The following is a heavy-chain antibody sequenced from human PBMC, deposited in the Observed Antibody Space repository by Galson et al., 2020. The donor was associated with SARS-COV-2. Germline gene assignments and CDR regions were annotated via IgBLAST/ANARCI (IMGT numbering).Heavy chain of an antibody. CDR1: GFTFSSYA. V-gene: IGHV3-30*04. CDR3: ARGFGTFDY. J-gene: IGHJ4*02. CDR2: ISYDGSNK. D-gene: IGHD6-13*01. Sequence: LRLSCAASGFTFSSYAMHWVRQAPGKGLEWVAVISYDGSNKYYADSVKGRFTISRDNAKNSLYLQTNSLRAEDTAVYYCARGFGTFDYWGQGTLVTVSS.